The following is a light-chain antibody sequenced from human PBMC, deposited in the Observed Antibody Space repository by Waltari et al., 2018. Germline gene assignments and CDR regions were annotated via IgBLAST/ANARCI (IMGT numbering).Light chain of an antibody. CDR1: QDIRNY. Sequence: DIQMTQSPSSLSASAGDPVTIPCQASQDIRNYLNWYQQKPGEAPKLLIYAAFNLETGVPSRFSGSGSGTDFTFTISSLQPEDIATYYCQQHQNLPWTFGQGTKVEIK. CDR3: QQHQNLPWT. CDR2: AAF. V-gene: IGKV1-33*01. J-gene: IGKJ1*01.